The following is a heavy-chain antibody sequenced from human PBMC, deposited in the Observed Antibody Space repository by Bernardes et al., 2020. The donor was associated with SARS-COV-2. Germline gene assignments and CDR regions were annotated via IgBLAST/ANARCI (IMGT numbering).Heavy chain of an antibody. CDR2: ICSGGST. D-gene: IGHD1-20*01. CDR1: GFTFSSYY. V-gene: IGHV3-53*01. CDR3: ARDAEYNWNLRYYYGMDV. Sequence: GGSLRLSCAASGFTFSSYYMRWVRQAPGKGLEWVSVICSGGSTNYSDSVKGRFTISRNNCNNTPYLQMNSLMAEDTAGYYCARDAEYNWNLRYYYGMDVWGKGTAVTVAS. J-gene: IGHJ6*04.